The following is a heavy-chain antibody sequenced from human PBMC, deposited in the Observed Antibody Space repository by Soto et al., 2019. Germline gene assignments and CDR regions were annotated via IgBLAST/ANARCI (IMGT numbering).Heavy chain of an antibody. CDR3: ARDGRYFNWFDP. Sequence: GGSLRLSCAASGFTFSSYAMHWVRQAPGKGLEWVAVISYDGSNKYYADSVKGRFTISRDNSKNTLYLQMNSLRAEDTAVYYCARDGRYFNWFDPWGQGTLVTVSS. J-gene: IGHJ5*02. V-gene: IGHV3-30-3*01. CDR1: GFTFSSYA. D-gene: IGHD1-1*01. CDR2: ISYDGSNK.